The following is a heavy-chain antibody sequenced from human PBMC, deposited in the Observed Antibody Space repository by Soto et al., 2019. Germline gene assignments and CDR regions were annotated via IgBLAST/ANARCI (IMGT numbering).Heavy chain of an antibody. V-gene: IGHV3-20*04. J-gene: IGHJ4*02. CDR2: INYNGGYT. D-gene: IGHD6-19*01. CDR3: ARGRGWSHGPYYFDF. Sequence: GGSLRLSCAASGFTFDDYGMSWVRQVPGKGLEWVSIINYNGGYTVYRDSVKGRFTISRDNAENSLYLQMNSLRDEDTAFYYCARGRGWSHGPYYFDFWGQGTLVTVSS. CDR1: GFTFDDYG.